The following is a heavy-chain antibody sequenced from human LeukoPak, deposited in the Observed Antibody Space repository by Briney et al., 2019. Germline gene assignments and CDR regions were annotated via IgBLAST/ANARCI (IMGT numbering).Heavy chain of an antibody. Sequence: SETLSLTCTVSDDSIRDYYRGWIREPPGKGLEWIGYFHNSGSTTYNPYLKSRVTITADTSKNQCSLKLNSLTTADTAVYYCTRGAGWLSDYWGQGILVTVSS. CDR1: DDSIRDYY. V-gene: IGHV4-59*01. J-gene: IGHJ4*02. D-gene: IGHD5-12*01. CDR2: FHNSGST. CDR3: TRGAGWLSDY.